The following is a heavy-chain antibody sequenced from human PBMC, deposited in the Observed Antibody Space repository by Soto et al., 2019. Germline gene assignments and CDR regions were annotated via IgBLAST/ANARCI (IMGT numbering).Heavy chain of an antibody. J-gene: IGHJ6*02. Sequence: GGSLRLSCAASGFTFSSYWMSWVRQAPGKGLEWVAVISYDGSNKYYADSVKGRFTISRDNSKNTLYLQMNSLRAEDTAVYYCARDRILRYFDWFLSYYYGMDVWGQGTTVTVSS. D-gene: IGHD3-9*01. V-gene: IGHV3-30-3*01. CDR3: ARDRILRYFDWFLSYYYGMDV. CDR2: ISYDGSNK. CDR1: GFTFSSYW.